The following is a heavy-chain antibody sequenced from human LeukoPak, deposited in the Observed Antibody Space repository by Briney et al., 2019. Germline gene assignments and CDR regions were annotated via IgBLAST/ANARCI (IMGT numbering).Heavy chain of an antibody. CDR2: IYSDGTT. Sequence: GGSLRLSCAASGFTVSSNYMIWVRQAPGKGLDWVSVIYSDGTTYYADSVKGRFTISRDNAKNSLYLQMNSLRAEDTAVYYCARDNYYGSGSFDYWGQGTLVTVSS. V-gene: IGHV3-53*01. J-gene: IGHJ4*02. CDR3: ARDNYYGSGSFDY. D-gene: IGHD3-10*01. CDR1: GFTVSSNY.